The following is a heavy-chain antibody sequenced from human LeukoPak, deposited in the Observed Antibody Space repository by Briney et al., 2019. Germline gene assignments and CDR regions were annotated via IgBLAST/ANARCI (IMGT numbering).Heavy chain of an antibody. Sequence: PGGSLRLSCAASGFTFNTYNMNWVRQAPGKGLEWVSCISSGGDTTYSVDSVKGRFIISRDNAKNSLFLQMNSLRDEDTAVYFCARAYPHPRSPKFFDDWGQGTLVTVSS. CDR2: ISSGGDTT. CDR1: GFTFNTYN. V-gene: IGHV3-48*02. CDR3: ARAYPHPRSPKFFDD. J-gene: IGHJ4*02. D-gene: IGHD2-21*01.